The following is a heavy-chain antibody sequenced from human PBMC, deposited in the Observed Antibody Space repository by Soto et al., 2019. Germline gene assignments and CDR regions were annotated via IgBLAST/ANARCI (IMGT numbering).Heavy chain of an antibody. D-gene: IGHD3-22*01. CDR1: GFTFSSYG. J-gene: IGHJ4*02. Sequence: QVQLVESGGGVVQPGRSLRLSCAASGFTFSSYGMHWVRQALGKGLEWVAVIWYDGSNKYYADSVKGRFTISRDNSKNTLYLQMNSLRAEDTAVYYCARDVRIYDSSGYYVGDFDYWGQGTLVTVSS. CDR2: IWYDGSNK. V-gene: IGHV3-33*01. CDR3: ARDVRIYDSSGYYVGDFDY.